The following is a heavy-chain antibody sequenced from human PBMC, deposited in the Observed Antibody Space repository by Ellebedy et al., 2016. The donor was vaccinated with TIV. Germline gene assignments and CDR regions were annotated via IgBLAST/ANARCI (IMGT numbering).Heavy chain of an antibody. CDR2: VYYSGTT. V-gene: IGHV4-4*02. CDR1: GFTFSNAW. J-gene: IGHJ4*01. D-gene: IGHD3-3*01. Sequence: MPGGSLRLSCAASGFTFSNAWMSWVRQPPGKGLEWIGTVYYSGTTQYNPSLKSRVTISVDTSRAQFSLKMTSVTAADTAVYYCARGYYNSGHYFSPGEWGRGTLVTVSS. CDR3: ARGYYNSGHYFSPGE.